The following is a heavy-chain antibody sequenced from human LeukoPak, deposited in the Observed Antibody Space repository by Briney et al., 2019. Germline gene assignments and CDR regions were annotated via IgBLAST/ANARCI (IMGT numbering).Heavy chain of an antibody. CDR3: AKGKTPYYYDSSGYDY. CDR1: GYTFTGYY. V-gene: IGHV1-2*02. D-gene: IGHD3-22*01. J-gene: IGHJ4*02. CDR2: INPNSCGT. Sequence: GASVKVSCKASGYTFTGYYMHWVRQAPGQGLEWMGWINPNSCGTNYAQKFQGRVTMTRDTSISTAYMELSRLRSDDTAVYDCAKGKTPYYYDSSGYDYWGQGTLVTVSS.